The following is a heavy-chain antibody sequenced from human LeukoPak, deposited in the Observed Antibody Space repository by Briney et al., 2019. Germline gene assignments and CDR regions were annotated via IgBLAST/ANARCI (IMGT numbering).Heavy chain of an antibody. CDR1: GGSISSYY. D-gene: IGHD2-21*02. CDR3: ARGLSSSRGDCALYYYYYYGMDV. CDR2: IYYSGST. V-gene: IGHV4-59*01. J-gene: IGHJ6*02. Sequence: SETLSLTCTVSGGSISSYYWSWIRQPPGKGLEWIGYIYYSGSTNYNPSLKSRVTVSVDTSKNQFSLKLSSVTAADTAVYYCARGLSSSRGDCALYYYYYYGMDVWGQGTTVTVSS.